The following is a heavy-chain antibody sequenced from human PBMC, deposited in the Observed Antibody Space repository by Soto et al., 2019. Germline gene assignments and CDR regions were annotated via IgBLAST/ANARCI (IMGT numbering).Heavy chain of an antibody. J-gene: IGHJ4*02. Sequence: QVQLVQSGAEVRKPGSSVKVSCKASGGTFSRHAISWVRQAPGQGLEWMGGIIPIFGTANYAQKFQGRVTITADESTSTAYMELSSLRSEDTAVYYCARAHYYGSGSRIYFDYWGQGTLVIVSP. CDR1: GGTFSRHA. CDR2: IIPIFGTA. V-gene: IGHV1-69*01. CDR3: ARAHYYGSGSRIYFDY. D-gene: IGHD3-10*01.